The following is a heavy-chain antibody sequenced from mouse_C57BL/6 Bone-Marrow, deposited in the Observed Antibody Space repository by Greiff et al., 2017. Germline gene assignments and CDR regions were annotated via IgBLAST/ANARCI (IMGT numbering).Heavy chain of an antibody. Sequence: EVQLQQSGAELVRPGASVKLSCTASGFNIKDYYMHWVKQRPEQGLEWIGRIDPEDGDTDYAPKFQGKATMTADTSSNTAYLQLSSLTSEDTAVYYCTIPITTVVAGDYWGQGTTLTVSS. V-gene: IGHV14-1*01. CDR3: TIPITTVVAGDY. J-gene: IGHJ2*01. CDR1: GFNIKDYY. D-gene: IGHD1-1*01. CDR2: IDPEDGDT.